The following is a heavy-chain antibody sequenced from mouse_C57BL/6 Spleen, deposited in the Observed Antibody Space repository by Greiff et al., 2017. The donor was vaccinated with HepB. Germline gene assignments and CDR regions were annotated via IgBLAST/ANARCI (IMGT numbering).Heavy chain of an antibody. Sequence: VQLQQSGPELVKPGASVKISCKASGYTFTDYYINWVKQRPGQGLEWIGRIYPGSGNTKYNEKFKGKATLTVDTSSSTAYMQLSSLTSEDSAVYLCARRRGNQGAWFAYWGQGTLVTVSA. CDR2: IYPGSGNT. CDR3: ARRRGNQGAWFAY. V-gene: IGHV1-84*01. D-gene: IGHD2-1*01. J-gene: IGHJ3*01. CDR1: GYTFTDYY.